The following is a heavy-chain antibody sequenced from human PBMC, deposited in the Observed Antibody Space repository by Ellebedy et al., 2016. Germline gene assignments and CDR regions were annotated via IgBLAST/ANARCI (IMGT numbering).Heavy chain of an antibody. CDR2: ISSSSTYI. CDR1: GFTYSRYS. V-gene: IGHV3-21*01. Sequence: GESLKISCAASGFTYSRYSMNWVRQAPGKGLEWVSSISSSSTYISYADSVKGRFTISRDNAKNSLYLQMNSLRAEDTAVYYCARDEPYCSGGSCNRFDYWGQGTLVTVSS. D-gene: IGHD2-15*01. J-gene: IGHJ4*02. CDR3: ARDEPYCSGGSCNRFDY.